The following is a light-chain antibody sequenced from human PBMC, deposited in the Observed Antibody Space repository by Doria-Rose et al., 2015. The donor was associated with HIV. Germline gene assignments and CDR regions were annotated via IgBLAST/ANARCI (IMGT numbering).Light chain of an antibody. CDR2: DGS. CDR3: HQYGTSWT. Sequence: TQSPGTLSLSPGARATLSCTASQSFSSTYLAWYQQKPGQAPSLLIYDGSTRATGIPDRFSASGSGTDFTLTINRLEPEDFALYYCHQYGTSWTFGQGTKVEI. J-gene: IGKJ1*01. CDR1: QSFSSTY. V-gene: IGKV3-20*01.